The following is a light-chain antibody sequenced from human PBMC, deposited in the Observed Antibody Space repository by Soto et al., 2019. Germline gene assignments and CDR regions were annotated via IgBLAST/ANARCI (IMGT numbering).Light chain of an antibody. CDR2: LGD. Sequence: QSVLTQPPSASSTPGQTVTISCSGSTSNIGTFYVYWYQHLPGTAPKLLIYLGDQRASGVSDRFSGSKSGTSASLAINGLRSDDEADYYCSSYTSSSTLWVFGGGTKLTVL. CDR3: SSYTSSSTLWV. CDR1: TSNIGTFY. J-gene: IGLJ2*01. V-gene: IGLV1-47*02.